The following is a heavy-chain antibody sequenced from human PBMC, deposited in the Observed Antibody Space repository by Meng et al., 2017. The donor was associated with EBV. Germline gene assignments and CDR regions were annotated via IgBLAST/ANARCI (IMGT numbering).Heavy chain of an antibody. Sequence: LQLGESGGVPVRPGVSLTLSCAVSGFTFSRFWMHWVRQVPGKGLVWVARTNEDGGITNYADSVKGRFIISRDNTRNTLYLQMNSLRDEDTAVYFCSRDLAGPFDDWGQGTLVTVSS. J-gene: IGHJ4*02. V-gene: IGHV3-74*01. CDR2: TNEDGGIT. CDR3: SRDLAGPFDD. CDR1: GFTFSRFW.